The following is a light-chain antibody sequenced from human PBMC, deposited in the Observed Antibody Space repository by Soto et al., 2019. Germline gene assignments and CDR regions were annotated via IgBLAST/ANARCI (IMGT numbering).Light chain of an antibody. Sequence: EIVLTQSPGTLSLSPGERATLSCKASQSVSSNFLAWYQRKPGQAPRLLIYGASYRATDILYRFSGSGSGTDFTLTITRLEAEDVAVYYCQQYGTSPPTFGQGTKVAI. V-gene: IGKV3-20*01. J-gene: IGKJ1*01. CDR2: GAS. CDR1: QSVSSNF. CDR3: QQYGTSPPT.